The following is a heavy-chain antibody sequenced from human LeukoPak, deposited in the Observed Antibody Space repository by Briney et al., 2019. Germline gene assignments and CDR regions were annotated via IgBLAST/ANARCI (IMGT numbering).Heavy chain of an antibody. CDR1: GGSFSGYY. J-gene: IGHJ6*03. CDR2: INHSGST. CDR3: ARRDYYYYMDV. Sequence: SETLSLTCAVYGGSFSGYYWSWIRQPPGKGLEWIGEINHSGSTNYNPSLKSRVTISVDTSKNQFSLKLSSVTAADTAVYYCARRDYYYYMDVWAKGTTVTVSS. V-gene: IGHV4-34*01.